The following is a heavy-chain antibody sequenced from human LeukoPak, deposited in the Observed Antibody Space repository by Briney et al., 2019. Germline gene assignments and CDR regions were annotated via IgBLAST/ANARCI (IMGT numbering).Heavy chain of an antibody. CDR1: GGSISSGSYY. J-gene: IGHJ4*02. CDR3: ARENYDSSGRNFDY. V-gene: IGHV4-61*02. Sequence: PSETLSLTCTVSGGSISSGSYYWSWIRQPAGKGLEWIGRIYTSGSTNYNPSLKSRVTISVDTSKNQFSLKLSSVTAADTAVYYCARENYDSSGRNFDYWGQGTLVTVSS. D-gene: IGHD3-22*01. CDR2: IYTSGST.